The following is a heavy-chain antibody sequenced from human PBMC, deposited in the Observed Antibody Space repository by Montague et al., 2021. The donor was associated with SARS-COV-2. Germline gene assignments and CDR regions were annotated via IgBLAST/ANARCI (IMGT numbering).Heavy chain of an antibody. D-gene: IGHD3-9*01. CDR3: ARDGSVRFEILICTRDYYYG. J-gene: IGHJ6*01. Sequence: STYYNPSLKSRFTISLDTSKNQFSLKLSSVTAADTAVYYCARDGSVRFEILICTRDYYYG. CDR2: ST. V-gene: IGHV4-39*07.